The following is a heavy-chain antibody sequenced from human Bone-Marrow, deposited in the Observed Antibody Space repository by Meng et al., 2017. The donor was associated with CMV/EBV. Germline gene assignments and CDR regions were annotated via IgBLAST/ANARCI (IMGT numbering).Heavy chain of an antibody. Sequence: GESLKISCAASGFTFSSYEMNWVRQAPGKGLEWVSYISSSGSTIYYADSVKGRFTISRDNAKNSLYLQMNSLRAEDTAVYYCAREFVVVVAARLHYYGMDVWGQGPTVTVSS. J-gene: IGHJ6*02. CDR2: ISSSGSTI. D-gene: IGHD2-15*01. CDR3: AREFVVVVAARLHYYGMDV. CDR1: GFTFSSYE. V-gene: IGHV3-48*03.